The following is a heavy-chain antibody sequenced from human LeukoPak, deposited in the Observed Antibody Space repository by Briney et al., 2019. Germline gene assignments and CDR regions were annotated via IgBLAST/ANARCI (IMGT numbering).Heavy chain of an antibody. CDR1: GYSFTSHD. D-gene: IGHD3-10*01. Sequence: ASVKVSCRASGYSFTSHDITWVRQATGQGLEWLGWMNPNSGNTGSARKFQGRVTMSRDTSINTAYMELSSLRSEDSAVYYCARDASGSYGFDPWGRGTLVTVSS. CDR2: MNPNSGNT. J-gene: IGHJ5*02. V-gene: IGHV1-8*01. CDR3: ARDASGSYGFDP.